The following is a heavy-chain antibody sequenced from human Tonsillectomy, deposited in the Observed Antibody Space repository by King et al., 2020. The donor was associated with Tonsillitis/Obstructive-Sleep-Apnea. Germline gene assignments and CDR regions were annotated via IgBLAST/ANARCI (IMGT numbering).Heavy chain of an antibody. CDR1: GDSISSSLYY. V-gene: IGHV4-39*01. J-gene: IGHJ6*03. CDR2: IYYSGTT. CDR3: VRHSRDSWWGEYFHYIDV. D-gene: IGHD6-13*01. Sequence: QLQESGPGLVKPSETLSLSCSVSGDSISSSLYYWGWIRQPPGKGLEWIATIYYSGTTYYNPSLTSRVTISVATSKSQFSLNLNSVTAADTAVYYCVRHSRDSWWGEYFHYIDVGGKGTMVTVYS.